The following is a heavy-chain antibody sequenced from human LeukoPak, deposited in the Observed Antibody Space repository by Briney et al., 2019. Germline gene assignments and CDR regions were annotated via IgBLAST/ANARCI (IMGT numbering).Heavy chain of an antibody. D-gene: IGHD3-16*01. J-gene: IGHJ6*02. CDR3: ARGGGLDV. V-gene: IGHV3-7*03. Sequence: GGSLRLSCAASGFTFSSYAMHWVRQAPGKGLEWVASINHNGNVNYYVDSVKGRFTISRDNAKNSLYQQMSNLRAEDTAVYFCARGGGLDVWGQGATVTVSS. CDR1: GFTFSSYA. CDR2: INHNGNVN.